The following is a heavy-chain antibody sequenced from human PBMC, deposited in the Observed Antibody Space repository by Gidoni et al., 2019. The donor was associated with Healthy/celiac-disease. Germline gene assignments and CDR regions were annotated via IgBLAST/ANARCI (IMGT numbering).Heavy chain of an antibody. J-gene: IGHJ4*02. Sequence: QVQVHVSGPVLVRPSQTLSLPSTVSVGSISRGGYYWSWILQHPGKGLEWIGYIYYSGSTYYKPYLKSRVNISVDTSKNQFSLKLSSVTAAETAVYYCAREGTDGSGSIFDYWGQGTLVTVSS. CDR2: IYYSGST. CDR1: VGSISRGGYY. CDR3: AREGTDGSGSIFDY. D-gene: IGHD3-10*01. V-gene: IGHV4-31*03.